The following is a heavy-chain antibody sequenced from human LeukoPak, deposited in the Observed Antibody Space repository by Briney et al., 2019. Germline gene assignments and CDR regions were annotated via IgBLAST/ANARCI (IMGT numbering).Heavy chain of an antibody. D-gene: IGHD2-2*01. CDR3: ATGGYCSSTSCYAAYYYYGMDV. J-gene: IGHJ6*04. Sequence: ASVKVSCKVSGYTFTDYYMHWVQQAPGKGLEWMGLVDPEDDETIYAEKFQGRVTITADTSTDTAYMELSSLRSEDTAVYYCATGGYCSSTSCYAAYYYYGMDVWGKGTTVTVSS. V-gene: IGHV1-69-2*01. CDR1: GYTFTDYY. CDR2: VDPEDDET.